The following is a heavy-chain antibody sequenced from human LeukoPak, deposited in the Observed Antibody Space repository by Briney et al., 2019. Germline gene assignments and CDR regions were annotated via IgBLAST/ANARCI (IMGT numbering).Heavy chain of an antibody. CDR1: GYSISSGYY. Sequence: SETLSLTCTVSGYSISSGYYWGWIRQPPGKGLEWIGSIYHSGRTFYNPSLKSRVTISVDTSKNQFSLKLSSVTAADTAVYYCARGGATMVRGSYYFDYWGQGTLVTVSS. J-gene: IGHJ4*02. V-gene: IGHV4-38-2*02. D-gene: IGHD3-10*01. CDR2: IYHSGRT. CDR3: ARGGATMVRGSYYFDY.